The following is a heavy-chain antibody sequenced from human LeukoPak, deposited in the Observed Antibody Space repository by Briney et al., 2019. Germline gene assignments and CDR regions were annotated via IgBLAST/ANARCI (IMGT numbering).Heavy chain of an antibody. Sequence: PGGSLRLSCAASGFTFSSYWMSWVRQAPGKGLEWVANIKQDGSEKYYVDSVKGRFTISRDNAKNSLYLQMNSLRAEDTAVYYCARDRSWLSYYYGMGVWGQGTTVTVSS. D-gene: IGHD6-13*01. CDR2: IKQDGSEK. CDR3: ARDRSWLSYYYGMGV. J-gene: IGHJ6*02. V-gene: IGHV3-7*01. CDR1: GFTFSSYW.